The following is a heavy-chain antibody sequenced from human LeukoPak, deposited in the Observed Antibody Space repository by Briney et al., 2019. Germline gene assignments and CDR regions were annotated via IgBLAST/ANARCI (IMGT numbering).Heavy chain of an antibody. CDR3: AGTLGIAARRGGGSYYYYYMDV. CDR2: IYQSGST. Sequence: PSETLSLTCTVSDYSISSGYYWGWLRQPPGKGLEWIGSIYQSGSTYYNPSLKSRVTISVDTSKNQFSLKLSSVTAADTAVYYCAGTLGIAARRGGGSYYYYYMDVWGKGTTVTVSS. D-gene: IGHD6-6*01. V-gene: IGHV4-38-2*02. J-gene: IGHJ6*03. CDR1: DYSISSGYY.